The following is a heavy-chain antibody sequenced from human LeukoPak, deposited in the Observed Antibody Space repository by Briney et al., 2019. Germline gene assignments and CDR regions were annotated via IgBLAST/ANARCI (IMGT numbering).Heavy chain of an antibody. Sequence: SGTLSLTCAVSGGSISSNNWWSWVRQPPGKGLEWIGEIYHHGATNYNPSLKSRVTLAVDKSKNQFSLELSSVTAADTAVYYCARGPYVAAHLDYWGQGTLVTVSS. CDR3: ARGPYVAAHLDY. CDR1: GGSISSNNW. J-gene: IGHJ4*02. D-gene: IGHD3-16*01. V-gene: IGHV4-4*02. CDR2: IYHHGAT.